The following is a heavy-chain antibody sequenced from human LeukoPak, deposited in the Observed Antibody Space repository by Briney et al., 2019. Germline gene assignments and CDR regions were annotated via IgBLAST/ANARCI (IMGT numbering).Heavy chain of an antibody. CDR3: ARVDGGYCSGGSRYANRFDP. D-gene: IGHD2-15*01. CDR1: GASITTYY. V-gene: IGHV4-59*01. CDR2: MYYSGSP. J-gene: IGHJ5*02. Sequence: SETLSLTCTVSGASITTYYWSWIRQPPGRRLEWIAYMYYSGSPNYNPSLKSRVTMSVDTSENQFSLKLSSVTAADTAVYYCARVDGGYCSGGSRYANRFDPWGQGTLVTVSS.